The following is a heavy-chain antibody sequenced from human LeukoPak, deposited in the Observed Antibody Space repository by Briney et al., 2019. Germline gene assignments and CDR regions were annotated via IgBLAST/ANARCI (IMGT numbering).Heavy chain of an antibody. J-gene: IGHJ4*01. V-gene: IGHV3-66*04. CDR3: VKQSGYRGYDFFDY. CDR1: GFIVSNNY. CDR2: IYSGGST. Sequence: GGSLRLSFAASGFIVSNNYMTWVRPAPGKGLEWVSAIYSGGSTYYSNSVKGRFTISRDNSKNMLYLQMNSLRAEDTAVYYCVKQSGYRGYDFFDYLGQGDLVTVSS. D-gene: IGHD5-12*01.